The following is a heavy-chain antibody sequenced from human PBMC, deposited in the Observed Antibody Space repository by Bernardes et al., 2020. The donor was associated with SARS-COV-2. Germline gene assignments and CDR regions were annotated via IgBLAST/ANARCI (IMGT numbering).Heavy chain of an antibody. CDR3: AAGADYGDYWFDP. CDR2: IVVGSGNT. Sequence: SVKVSCKASGFTFTSSAVQWVRQARGQRLEWIGWIVVGSGNTNYAQKFQERVTITRDMSTSTAYMELSSLRSEDTAVYYCAAGADYGDYWFDPWGQGTLVTVSS. J-gene: IGHJ5*02. V-gene: IGHV1-58*01. D-gene: IGHD4-17*01. CDR1: GFTFTSSA.